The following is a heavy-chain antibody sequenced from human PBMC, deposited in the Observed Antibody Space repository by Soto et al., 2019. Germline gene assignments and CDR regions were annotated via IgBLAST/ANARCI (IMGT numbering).Heavy chain of an antibody. CDR2: ISWNSGSI. D-gene: IGHD5-12*01. J-gene: IGHJ4*02. CDR1: GFTFNDYA. V-gene: IGHV3-9*01. CDR3: AKDIKSIGGYDSLFDS. Sequence: EVQLVESGGGLVQPGRSLRLSCAASGFTFNDYAMHWVRQTPGKGLEWVPGISWNSGSIDYVDSVKGRFTISRDNPKNSLYLQMNSLRAEDTALYYCAKDIKSIGGYDSLFDSWGQGTLVTVSS.